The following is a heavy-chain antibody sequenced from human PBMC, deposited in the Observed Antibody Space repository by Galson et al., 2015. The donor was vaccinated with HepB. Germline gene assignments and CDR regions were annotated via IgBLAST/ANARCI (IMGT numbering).Heavy chain of an antibody. J-gene: IGHJ4*02. V-gene: IGHV4-39*01. CDR1: GDSVSRGSYY. D-gene: IGHD1-26*01. CDR3: AALVGRSSGYY. Sequence: ETLSLTCSVSGDSVSRGSYYWGWIRQAPGKGLEWIGSVYYTGDTYYNPPLTTRATVSMDTSKNQFSLKLRSVTAADTATYYCAALVGRSSGYYWGQGALVTVSS. CDR2: VYYTGDT.